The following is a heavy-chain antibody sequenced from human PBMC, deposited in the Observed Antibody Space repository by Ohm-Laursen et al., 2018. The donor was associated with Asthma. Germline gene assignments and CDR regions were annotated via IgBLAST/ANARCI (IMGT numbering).Heavy chain of an antibody. CDR2: IIPIFGTA. V-gene: IGHV1-69*13. D-gene: IGHD4-17*01. CDR3: ARGDAYGDYAFDY. CDR1: GYTFTSYY. J-gene: IGHJ4*02. Sequence: ASVKVSCKASGYTFTSYYMHWVRQAPGQGLEWMGGIIPIFGTANYAQKFQGRVTITADESTSTAYMELSSLRSEDTAVYYCARGDAYGDYAFDYWGQGTLVTVSS.